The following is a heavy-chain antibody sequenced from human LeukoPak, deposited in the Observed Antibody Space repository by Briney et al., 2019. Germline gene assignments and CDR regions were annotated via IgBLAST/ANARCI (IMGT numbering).Heavy chain of an antibody. Sequence: GGSLRLSCAASGFTFSNYGIHWVRQAPGKGLEWVAVISYDGSNKYYADSVKGRFTISRDNSKNTLYLQMNSLRAEDTAVYYCAKGQITTYYDYVWGSPIATSPFDYWGQGTLVTVSS. CDR3: AKGQITTYYDYVWGSPIATSPFDY. CDR2: ISYDGSNK. V-gene: IGHV3-30*19. D-gene: IGHD3-16*01. CDR1: GFTFSNYG. J-gene: IGHJ4*02.